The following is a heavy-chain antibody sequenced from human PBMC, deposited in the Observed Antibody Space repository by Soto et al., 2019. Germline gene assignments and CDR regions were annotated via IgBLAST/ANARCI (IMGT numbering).Heavy chain of an antibody. CDR1: GGSISPHY. J-gene: IGHJ4*02. CDR3: ARDRYYGGADF. CDR2: IYFGGST. V-gene: IGHV4-59*11. D-gene: IGHD3-10*01. Sequence: TLSLTCTVSGGSISPHYWSWIRQPPGKGLEWIGYIYFGGSTTYNPSLKSRVTISLDTSNNQFSLNLRSVTAADTAVYYCARDRYYGGADFWGQGSLVTVSS.